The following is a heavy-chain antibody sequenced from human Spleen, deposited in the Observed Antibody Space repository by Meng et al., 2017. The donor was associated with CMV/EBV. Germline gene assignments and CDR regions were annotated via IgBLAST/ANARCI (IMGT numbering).Heavy chain of an antibody. CDR2: LNPANGDT. CDR3: AKRGYSSSSWFDS. J-gene: IGHJ5*01. D-gene: IGHD6-6*01. Sequence: ASVKVSCKAFGYTLTSYDINWVRQVTGQGLEWMGWLNPANGDTGYAQKFRDRVAITRDTSMSTAYMELSDLRSEDTAVYYCAKRGYSSSSWFDSWGQGTLVTVSS. CDR1: GYTLTSYD. V-gene: IGHV1-8*03.